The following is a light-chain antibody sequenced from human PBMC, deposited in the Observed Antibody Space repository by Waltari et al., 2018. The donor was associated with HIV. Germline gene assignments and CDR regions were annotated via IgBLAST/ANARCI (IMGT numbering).Light chain of an antibody. CDR2: DVN. Sequence: QSALTQPASVSGSLGQSITISCTGTSSDIGSYNLVSWYQQYPGKAPTDIIYDVNKCPSGVSRRFSGFKAANTASLTISGLQAEDEADYYCCSYAGSPTFVIFGGGTKVTGL. V-gene: IGLV2-23*02. J-gene: IGLJ2*01. CDR1: SSDIGSYNL. CDR3: CSYAGSPTFVI.